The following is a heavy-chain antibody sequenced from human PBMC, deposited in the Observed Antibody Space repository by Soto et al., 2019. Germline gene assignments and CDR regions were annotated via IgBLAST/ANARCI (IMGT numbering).Heavy chain of an antibody. J-gene: IGHJ5*02. D-gene: IGHD3-10*01. Sequence: EVQLLESGGGLVQPGGSLRLSCAASGFTFSNHAMSWVRQAPGKGLEWVSAISGNGISTYYADSVRGRFTISRDNSKTTLYLQMKRLRADDTAVYYCARDAIAMVRGTNNWFDPWGQGTLVTVST. CDR2: ISGNGIST. CDR1: GFTFSNHA. V-gene: IGHV3-23*01. CDR3: ARDAIAMVRGTNNWFDP.